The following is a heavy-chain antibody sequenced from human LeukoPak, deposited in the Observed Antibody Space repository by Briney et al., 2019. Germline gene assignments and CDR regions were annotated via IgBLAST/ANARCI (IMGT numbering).Heavy chain of an antibody. J-gene: IGHJ4*02. CDR2: IRYDGSNK. V-gene: IGHV3-30*02. Sequence: PGGSLRLSCAASGFTFSSYGMHWVRLAPGKGLEWVAFIRYDGSNKYYADSVKGRFTISRDNSKNTLYLQMNSLRAEDTAVYYCAKAIPGIQSFDYWGQGTLVTVSS. CDR1: GFTFSSYG. D-gene: IGHD1-26*01. CDR3: AKAIPGIQSFDY.